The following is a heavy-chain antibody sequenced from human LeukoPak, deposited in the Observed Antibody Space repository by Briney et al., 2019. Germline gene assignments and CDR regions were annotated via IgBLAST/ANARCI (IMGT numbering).Heavy chain of an antibody. D-gene: IGHD2-2*01. V-gene: IGHV3-30*04. J-gene: IGHJ4*02. CDR3: AKGPLRGTAAAIDY. Sequence: QPGRSLRLSCAASGFTFSSYAMHWVRQAPGKGLEWVAVISYDGRNIHYPDSVKGRFTISRDISTDTLWLQMDSLRTEDTAVYYCAKGPLRGTAAAIDYWGQGTLVTVSS. CDR1: GFTFSSYA. CDR2: ISYDGRNI.